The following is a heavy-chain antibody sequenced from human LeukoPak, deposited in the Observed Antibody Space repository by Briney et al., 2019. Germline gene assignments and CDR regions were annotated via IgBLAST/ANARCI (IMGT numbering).Heavy chain of an antibody. V-gene: IGHV4-39*07. CDR2: IYYTEST. J-gene: IGHJ4*02. CDR3: AKLLYYYDSSQPY. D-gene: IGHD3-22*01. Sequence: SETLSLTCTVSGGSISSSNYYWGWIRQSPGKGLEWIGSIYYTESTYYNPSLKSRVTISLDTSKNQFSLKMSSVTAADTAVYYCAKLLYYYDSSQPYWGQGTLVTVSS. CDR1: GGSISSSNYY.